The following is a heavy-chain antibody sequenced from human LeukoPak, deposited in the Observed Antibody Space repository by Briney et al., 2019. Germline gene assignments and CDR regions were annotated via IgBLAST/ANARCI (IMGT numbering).Heavy chain of an antibody. J-gene: IGHJ4*02. CDR1: GFTFSSYS. CDR2: ISSSSSYI. CDR3: ALSPVRDSGYFDY. V-gene: IGHV3-21*01. D-gene: IGHD2/OR15-2a*01. Sequence: PRGSLRLSCAASGFTFSSYSMNWVRQAPGKGLEWVSSISSSSSYIYYADSVKGRFTISRDNAKNSLYLQMNSLRAEDTAVYYCALSPVRDSGYFDYWGQGTLVTVSS.